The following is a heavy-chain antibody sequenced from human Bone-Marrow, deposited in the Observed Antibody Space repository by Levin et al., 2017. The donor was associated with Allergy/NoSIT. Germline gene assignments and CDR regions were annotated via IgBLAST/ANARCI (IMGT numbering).Heavy chain of an antibody. Sequence: GESLKISCAASGFTFSSYGMHWVRQAPGKGLEWVAVIWYDGSNKYYADSVKGRFTISRDNSKNTLYLQMNSLRAEDTAVYYCARDRYYYDSSGYSDYWGQGTLVTVSS. CDR3: ARDRYYYDSSGYSDY. J-gene: IGHJ4*02. D-gene: IGHD3-22*01. CDR1: GFTFSSYG. V-gene: IGHV3-33*01. CDR2: IWYDGSNK.